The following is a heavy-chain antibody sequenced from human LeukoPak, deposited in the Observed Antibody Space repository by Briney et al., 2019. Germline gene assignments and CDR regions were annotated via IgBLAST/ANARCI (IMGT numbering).Heavy chain of an antibody. CDR3: ARGLGYYYGSGSYHTNDY. Sequence: GGSLRLSCAASGFTFSSYAMSWVRQAPGKGLEWVSAISGSGGSTYYADSVKGRFTISRDNSKNTLYLQMNSLRAEDTAVYYCARGLGYYYGSGSYHTNDYWGQGTLVTVSS. CDR1: GFTFSSYA. J-gene: IGHJ4*02. CDR2: ISGSGGST. D-gene: IGHD3-10*01. V-gene: IGHV3-23*01.